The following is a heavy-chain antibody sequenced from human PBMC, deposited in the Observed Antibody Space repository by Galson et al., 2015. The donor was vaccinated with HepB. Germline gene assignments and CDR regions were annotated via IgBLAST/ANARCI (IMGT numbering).Heavy chain of an antibody. CDR2: FDPEDGET. D-gene: IGHD6-25*01. Sequence: SVKVSCKVSGYTLTELSMHWVRQAPGKGLEWMGGFDPEDGETIYAQKFQGRVTMTEDTSTDTAYMELSSLRSEDTAVYYCATDYRGPYYFDYWGQGTLVTVSS. CDR3: ATDYRGPYYFDY. J-gene: IGHJ4*02. CDR1: GYTLTELS. V-gene: IGHV1-24*01.